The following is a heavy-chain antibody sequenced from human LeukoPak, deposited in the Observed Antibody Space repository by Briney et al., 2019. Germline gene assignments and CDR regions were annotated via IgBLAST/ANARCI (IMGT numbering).Heavy chain of an antibody. J-gene: IGHJ4*02. CDR2: VSNSGTTT. D-gene: IGHD5-24*01. CDR3: ARADRDGNKRFLD. V-gene: IGHV3-48*02. Sequence: PGGSLRLSCAASGFTFSSYSVIWARQAPGKGLGWVSYVSNSGTTTYYADSVKGRFTISRDNGKNLVSLQMNSLRDEDTAVYYCARADRDGNKRFLDWGQGTLVTVSS. CDR1: GFTFSSYS.